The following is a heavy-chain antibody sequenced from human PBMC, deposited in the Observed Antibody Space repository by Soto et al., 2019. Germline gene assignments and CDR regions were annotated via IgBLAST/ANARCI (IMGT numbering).Heavy chain of an antibody. D-gene: IGHD2-2*01. J-gene: IGHJ4*02. CDR1: GFTFGSYV. V-gene: IGHV3-23*01. CDR2: ISGSGGTT. CDR3: AKDERKCSSANCYFVS. Sequence: GGSLRLSCAASGFTFGSYVLSWVRQAPGKGLEWISAISGSGGTTDYADSVKGRFTISRDNSKNTLYLQMNSLRGDDTAIYYCAKDERKCSSANCYFVSWGQGTLVTVSS.